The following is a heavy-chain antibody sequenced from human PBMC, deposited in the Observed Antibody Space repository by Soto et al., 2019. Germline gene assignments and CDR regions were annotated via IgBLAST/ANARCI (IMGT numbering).Heavy chain of an antibody. Sequence: QVQLVQSGAEVKKPGASVKVSCKASGYTFTNYYMHWVRQAPGQGLEWMGIINPSGGATDYAPKFQGGVTVTRDTSTSTSYMELSSLRSEDTAVYYCASGSGDSGGYYYAEYFQHWGQGTLVTVSS. D-gene: IGHD3-22*01. CDR2: INPSGGAT. CDR3: ASGSGDSGGYYYAEYFQH. V-gene: IGHV1-46*01. CDR1: GYTFTNYY. J-gene: IGHJ1*01.